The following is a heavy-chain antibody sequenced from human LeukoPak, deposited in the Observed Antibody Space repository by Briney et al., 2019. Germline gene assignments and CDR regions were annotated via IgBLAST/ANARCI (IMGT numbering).Heavy chain of an antibody. CDR3: ARVLGDSGWYPGWFDP. V-gene: IGHV3-33*01. J-gene: IGHJ5*02. Sequence: PGRSLRLSCAASGFTFSSYGMHWVRQAPGKGLEWVAVIWYDGSDKYYADSVKGRFTISRDNSKNTLYLQMNSLRVEDTAVYYCARVLGDSGWYPGWFDPWGQGTLVTVSS. CDR2: IWYDGSDK. D-gene: IGHD6-19*01. CDR1: GFTFSSYG.